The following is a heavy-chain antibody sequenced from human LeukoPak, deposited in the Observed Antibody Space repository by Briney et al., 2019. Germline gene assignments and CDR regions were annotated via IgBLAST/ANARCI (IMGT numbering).Heavy chain of an antibody. J-gene: IGHJ4*02. V-gene: IGHV3-23*01. CDR1: GFTFSSNG. CDR3: AKDRGIISDY. D-gene: IGHD3-10*01. CDR2: ISGRGGST. Sequence: GGSLRLSCAASGFTFSSNGMSWVRQAPGKGLEWVSAISGRGGSTYYADSVKGRFTISRDNSKNTLYLQMNSLRVEDTAVHYCAKDRGIISDYWGQGTLVTVSS.